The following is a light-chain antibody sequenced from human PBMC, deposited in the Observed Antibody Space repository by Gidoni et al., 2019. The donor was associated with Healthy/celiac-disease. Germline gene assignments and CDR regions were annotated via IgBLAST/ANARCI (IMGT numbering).Light chain of an antibody. CDR2: DAS. J-gene: IGKJ5*01. V-gene: IGKV3-11*01. Sequence: IVLTQSPATLSLSPWERATLSCRASQSVSIYLAWYQQKPCQAPRLLIYDASNRATGIPARFSGSGFGTDFTLTISSLEPEDFAVYYCQQRSNWPPITFXQXTRLEIK. CDR3: QQRSNWPPIT. CDR1: QSVSIY.